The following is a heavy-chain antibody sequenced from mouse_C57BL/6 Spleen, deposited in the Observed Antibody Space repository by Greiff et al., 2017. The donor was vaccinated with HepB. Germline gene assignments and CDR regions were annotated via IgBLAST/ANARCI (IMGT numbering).Heavy chain of an antibody. D-gene: IGHD4-1*01. J-gene: IGHJ3*01. CDR2: FYPGSGSI. CDR3: ARHEEEVGTGTAWFAY. CDR1: GYTFTEYT. Sequence: QVQLKQSGAELVKPGASVKLSCKASGYTFTEYTIHWVKQRSGQGLEWIGWFYPGSGSIKYNEKFKDKATLTADKSSSTVYMELSRLTSEDSAVYFWARHEEEVGTGTAWFAYWGQGTLVTVSA. V-gene: IGHV1-62-2*01.